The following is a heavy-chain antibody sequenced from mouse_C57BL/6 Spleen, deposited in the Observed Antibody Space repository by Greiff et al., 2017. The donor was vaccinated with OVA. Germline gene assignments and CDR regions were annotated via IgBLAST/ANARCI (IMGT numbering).Heavy chain of an antibody. Sequence: VQLQESGPELVKPGASVKISCKASGYSFTGYYMNWVKQSPEQSLEWIGEINPSTGGTTYNQKFKAKATLTVDKSSSTAYMQLKSLTSDDSAVDYCGRSSSPWFAYWGQGTLVTVSA. CDR1: GYSFTGYY. V-gene: IGHV1-42*01. CDR2: INPSTGGT. CDR3: GRSSSPWFAY. D-gene: IGHD1-1*01. J-gene: IGHJ3*01.